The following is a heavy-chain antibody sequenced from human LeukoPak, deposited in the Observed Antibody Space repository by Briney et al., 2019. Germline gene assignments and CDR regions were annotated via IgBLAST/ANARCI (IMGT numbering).Heavy chain of an antibody. V-gene: IGHV4-39*01. Sequence: PSETLSLTCTVSGGSISISSYYWGWIRQPPGKGLEWIGSIYYSGSTYYNPSHKSRVTISVDTSKNQFSLKLSSVTAADTAVYYCARTRSGIAVAGGTIDYWGPGTLVTVSS. CDR1: GGSISISSYY. CDR2: IYYSGST. J-gene: IGHJ4*02. D-gene: IGHD6-19*01. CDR3: ARTRSGIAVAGGTIDY.